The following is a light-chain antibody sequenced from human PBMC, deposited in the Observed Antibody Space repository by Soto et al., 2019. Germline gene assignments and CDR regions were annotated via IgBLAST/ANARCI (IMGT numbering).Light chain of an antibody. CDR1: SDISSY. CDR3: QQLRSYPST. V-gene: IGKV1-9*01. J-gene: IGKJ4*01. CDR2: AAS. Sequence: TQPPSASGSPGQSVTIPCTGTYSDISSYLAWYQQKPGKAPTLLIYAASTLQSGVPSRFSGSGFGTDFTLTISSLQAEDFASYYCQQLRSYPSTFGGGTKVDIK.